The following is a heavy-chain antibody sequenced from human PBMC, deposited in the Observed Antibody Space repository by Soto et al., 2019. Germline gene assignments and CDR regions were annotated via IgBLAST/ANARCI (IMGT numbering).Heavy chain of an antibody. CDR2: IHPRDSDA. CDR3: VRQGVRSSGWFDL. D-gene: IGHD3-22*01. V-gene: IGHV5-51*01. Sequence: HGESLKISCKGSGYTFTNNWIGWVRQKPGKGLEWMGLIHPRDSDARYSPSFQGQVTFSADRSTSTAYLQWTNVQASDSAMYYCVRQGVRSSGWFDLWGQGTQVTVSS. J-gene: IGHJ5*02. CDR1: GYTFTNNW.